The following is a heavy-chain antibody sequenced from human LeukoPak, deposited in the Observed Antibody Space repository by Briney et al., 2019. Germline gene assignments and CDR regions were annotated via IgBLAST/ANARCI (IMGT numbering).Heavy chain of an antibody. J-gene: IGHJ4*02. CDR3: ARVIFPLTYYYDSSGYRFDY. Sequence: ASVKVSCEASGYTFTSYDINWVRQATGQGLEWMGWMNPNSGNTGYAQKFQGRVTMTRNTSISTAYMELSSLRSEDTAVYYCARVIFPLTYYYDSSGYRFDYWGQGTLVTVSS. CDR1: GYTFTSYD. D-gene: IGHD3-22*01. CDR2: MNPNSGNT. V-gene: IGHV1-8*01.